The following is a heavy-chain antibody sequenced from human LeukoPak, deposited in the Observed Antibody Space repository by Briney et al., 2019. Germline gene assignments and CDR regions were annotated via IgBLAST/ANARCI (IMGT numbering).Heavy chain of an antibody. V-gene: IGHV3-7*04. CDR2: IKEEGREK. CDR1: TFRLSNYW. J-gene: IGHJ4*02. D-gene: IGHD3-22*01. Sequence: GGSLSLSCVASTFRLSNYWISWVRQAAERGREWVAIIKEEGREKSYVDSVKGRLTLARDNTKNSLYLEMNSLRADDTDVYYCARVDNSDRTSLYRPFDSWGQGTLVTVSS. CDR3: ARVDNSDRTSLYRPFDS.